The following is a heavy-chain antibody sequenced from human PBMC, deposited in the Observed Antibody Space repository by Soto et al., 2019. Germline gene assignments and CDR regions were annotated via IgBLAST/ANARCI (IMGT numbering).Heavy chain of an antibody. J-gene: IGHJ4*02. D-gene: IGHD3-3*01. CDR3: AKVAESGVVIEYFDS. CDR1: GFTFANFG. V-gene: IGHV3-23*01. Sequence: GVSLRLSCGTSGFTFANFGMGWGRQSPGKGLYWVSGISSSGRRTYYADSVKGRFTISRDNSKNTLYLQMDSLRADDTAVYYYAKVAESGVVIEYFDSWGQGSLVTVSS. CDR2: ISSSGRRT.